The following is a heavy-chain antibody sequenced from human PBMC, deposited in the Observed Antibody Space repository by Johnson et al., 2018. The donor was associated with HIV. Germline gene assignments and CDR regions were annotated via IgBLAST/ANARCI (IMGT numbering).Heavy chain of an antibody. CDR3: AKESKWESRTPHAFDM. Sequence: EVQLVESGGGVVQPGRSLRLSCAASGFTFSSYDMHWVRQATGKGLEWVSAIGTAGDTYYPGSVKGRFTISRDNSKNTLYLQMNSLRAEDTAVYYCAKESKWESRTPHAFDMWGQGTMVTVSS. D-gene: IGHD1-26*01. CDR2: IGTAGDT. V-gene: IGHV3-13*01. CDR1: GFTFSSYD. J-gene: IGHJ3*02.